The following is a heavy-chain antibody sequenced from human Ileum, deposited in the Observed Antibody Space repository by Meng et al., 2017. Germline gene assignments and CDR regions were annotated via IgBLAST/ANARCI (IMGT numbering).Heavy chain of an antibody. Sequence: QVQLGGAGDELKKAGASSPVSCKTFGYTFSNYFMYWVRQAPGQGLEWMGWIDPRTGDTRYTQKLQGRVTMTRDTSISTVYMEVTNLRDDDTAVYYCARDLAGLGGYWGQGTLVTVSS. D-gene: IGHD6-19*01. CDR2: IDPRTGDT. J-gene: IGHJ4*02. CDR1: GYTFSNYF. V-gene: IGHV1-2*02. CDR3: ARDLAGLGGY.